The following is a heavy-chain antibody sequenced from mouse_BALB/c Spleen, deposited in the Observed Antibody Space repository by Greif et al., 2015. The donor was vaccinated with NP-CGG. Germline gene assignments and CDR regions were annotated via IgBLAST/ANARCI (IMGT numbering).Heavy chain of an antibody. CDR3: ARYDYDYYAMDY. CDR1: GYAFSSYW. J-gene: IGHJ4*01. CDR2: IYPGDGDT. D-gene: IGHD2-4*01. V-gene: IGHV1-80*01. Sequence: QVQLQQSGAELVRPGSSVKISCKASGYAFSSYWMNWVKQRPGQGLEWIGQIYPGDGDTNYNGKFKGKATLTADKSSSTAYMQRSSLTSEDSAVYFCARYDYDYYAMDYWGQGTSVTVSS.